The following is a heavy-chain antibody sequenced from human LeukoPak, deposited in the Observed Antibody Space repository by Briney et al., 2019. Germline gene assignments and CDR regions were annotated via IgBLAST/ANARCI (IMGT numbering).Heavy chain of an antibody. J-gene: IGHJ4*02. CDR1: GGSISGFV. CDR2: IYDTGTT. V-gene: IGHV4-59*08. CDR3: ARLAKGEQWLAYYFDY. D-gene: IGHD6-19*01. Sequence: PSETLSLTCTVSGGSISGFVWSWIRQPPGVGLDYIGFIYDTGTTNYNPLLKSRVTLSVDTSKNQFSLKLNSVTAADTAVYYCARLAKGEQWLAYYFDYWGQGALVTVSS.